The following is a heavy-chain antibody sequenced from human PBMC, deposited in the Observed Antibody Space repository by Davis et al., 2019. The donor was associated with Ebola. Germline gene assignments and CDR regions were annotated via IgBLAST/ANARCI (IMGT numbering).Heavy chain of an antibody. CDR2: IWYDGSNK. CDR3: VKRTSGSSGWDY. CDR1: GFTFSSYG. D-gene: IGHD6-6*01. V-gene: IGHV3-33*06. Sequence: PGGSLRLSCAASGFTFSSYGMHWVRQAPGKGLEWVAVIWYDGSNKYYADSVKGRFTISRDNSKNTLYLQMNSLRVEDTATYYCVKRTSGSSGWDYWGQGTLVTVSS. J-gene: IGHJ4*02.